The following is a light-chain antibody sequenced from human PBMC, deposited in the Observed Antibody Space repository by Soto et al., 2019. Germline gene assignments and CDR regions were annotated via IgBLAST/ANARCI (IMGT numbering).Light chain of an antibody. CDR2: GTS. CDR1: ERIYSAY. Sequence: EVVLTQSPGTLSLSRGERATLSCRASERIYSAYLGWYQQKPGQAPRLLIYGTSSRATGIPDRFSGSGSGTDFTLTISRLEPEDFVVYYCQQYASSPSITFGQGTRLEIK. V-gene: IGKV3-20*01. J-gene: IGKJ5*01. CDR3: QQYASSPSIT.